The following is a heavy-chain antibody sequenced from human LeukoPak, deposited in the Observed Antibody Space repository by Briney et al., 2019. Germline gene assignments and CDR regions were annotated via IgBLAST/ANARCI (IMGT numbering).Heavy chain of an antibody. V-gene: IGHV3-33*01. CDR1: GFTFSSYG. D-gene: IGHD3-10*01. CDR2: IWYDGSNK. J-gene: IGHJ4*02. Sequence: GGSLRLSCAASGFTFSSYGMHWVRQAPGKGLEWVAVIWYDGSNKYYADSVKGRFTISRDNSKNTLYLQMNSLRAEDTAVYYCARRYYGSGSYYIDYWGQGTLITVPS. CDR3: ARRYYGSGSYYIDY.